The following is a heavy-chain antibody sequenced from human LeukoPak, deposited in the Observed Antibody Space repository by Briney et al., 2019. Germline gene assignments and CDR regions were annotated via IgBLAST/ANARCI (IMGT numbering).Heavy chain of an antibody. CDR2: ISGSGGST. J-gene: IGHJ4*01. Sequence: GGSLRLSCAASGFTFSSYAMSWVRQAPGTGLEWVSAISGSGGSTYYADSVKGRFTISRDNSKNTLYLQMNSLRAEDTAVYYCAKAYYYDSSGYYYYFDYWGQGTLVTVSS. CDR1: GFTFSSYA. D-gene: IGHD3-22*01. V-gene: IGHV3-23*01. CDR3: AKAYYYDSSGYYYYFDY.